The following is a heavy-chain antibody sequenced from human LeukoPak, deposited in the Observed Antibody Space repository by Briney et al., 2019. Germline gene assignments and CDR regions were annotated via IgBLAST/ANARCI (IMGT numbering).Heavy chain of an antibody. CDR2: IYSGGST. J-gene: IGHJ6*02. V-gene: IGHV3-53*01. CDR3: ASHGYDFWSGQTPADYYYYYGMDV. Sequence: GGSLRLSCAASGFTFSSYAMSWVRQAPGKGLEWVSVIYSGGSTYYADSVKGRFTISRDNSKNTLYLQMNSLRAEDTAVYYCASHGYDFWSGQTPADYYYYYGMDVWGQGTTVTVSS. CDR1: GFTFSSYA. D-gene: IGHD3-3*01.